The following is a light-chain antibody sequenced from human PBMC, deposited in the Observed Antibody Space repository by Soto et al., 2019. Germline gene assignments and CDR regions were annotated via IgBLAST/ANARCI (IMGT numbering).Light chain of an antibody. Sequence: EIVLTQSPGTLSLSPGERATLSCRASQSVSNSFLAWYQQKPGQAPRLLIYGASRSDTGIPDRFSGSGSGTDLPLTISRLEPEDFAVYYCLQYGSNPKTFGGGTKVEIK. V-gene: IGKV3-20*01. CDR2: GAS. CDR1: QSVSNSF. J-gene: IGKJ4*01. CDR3: LQYGSNPKT.